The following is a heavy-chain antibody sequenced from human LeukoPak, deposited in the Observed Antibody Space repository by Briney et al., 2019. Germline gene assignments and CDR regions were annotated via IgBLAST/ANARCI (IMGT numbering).Heavy chain of an antibody. CDR2: IYSGGST. D-gene: IGHD4-11*01. Sequence: GGSLRLSCAASEFSVGSNYMTWVRQAPGKGLEWVSLIYSGGSTYYADSVKGRFTISRDNSKNTLYLQMNSLRAEDTAVYYCARSLWPTVTNSAFDIWGQGTMVTVSS. CDR1: EFSVGSNY. CDR3: ARSLWPTVTNSAFDI. V-gene: IGHV3-66*01. J-gene: IGHJ3*02.